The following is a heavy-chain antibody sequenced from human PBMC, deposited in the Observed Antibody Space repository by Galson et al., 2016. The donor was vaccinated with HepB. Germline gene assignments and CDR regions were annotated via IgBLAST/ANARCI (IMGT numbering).Heavy chain of an antibody. CDR3: VKSVGQRYSSAMDV. J-gene: IGHJ6*02. D-gene: IGHD6-25*01. V-gene: IGHV3-9*01. CDR2: INWNSGGI. CDR1: GFIFDNYA. Sequence: SLRLSCAASGFIFDNYAMHWVRQAPGKGLEWVSGINWNSGGIDYGDFVQGRFTISRDNAKKSLYLQMNSLRPEDTALYYCVKSVGQRYSSAMDVWGQGTTVTVSS.